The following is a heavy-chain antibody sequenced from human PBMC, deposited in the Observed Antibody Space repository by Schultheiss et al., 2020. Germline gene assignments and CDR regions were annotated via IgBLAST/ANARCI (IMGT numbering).Heavy chain of an antibody. J-gene: IGHJ6*02. CDR1: GYTFTYRY. Sequence: ASVKVSCKASGYTFTYRYLHWVRQAPGQALEWMGWINPNSGGTNYAQKFQGRVTMTRNTSISTAYMELSSLRSEDTAVYYCARDYGIAYYYGMDVWGQGNTGTVSS. CDR3: ARDYGIAYYYGMDV. D-gene: IGHD2-21*01. CDR2: INPNSGGT. V-gene: IGHV1-2*02.